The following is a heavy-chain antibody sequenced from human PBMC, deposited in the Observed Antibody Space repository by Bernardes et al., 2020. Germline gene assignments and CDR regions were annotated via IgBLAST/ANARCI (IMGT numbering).Heavy chain of an antibody. Sequence: GSLRLSCAASGFTFSSYAMSWVRQAPGKGLEWVSAISGSGGSTYYADSVKGRFTISRDNSKNTLYLQMNSLRAEDTAVYYCAKDPGVVVAARGYRDYYGMDVWGQGTTVTVSS. D-gene: IGHD2-15*01. CDR3: AKDPGVVVAARGYRDYYGMDV. CDR1: GFTFSSYA. CDR2: ISGSGGST. V-gene: IGHV3-23*01. J-gene: IGHJ6*02.